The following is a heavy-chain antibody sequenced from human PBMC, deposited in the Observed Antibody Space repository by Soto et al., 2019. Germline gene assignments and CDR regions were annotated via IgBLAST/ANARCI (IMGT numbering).Heavy chain of an antibody. CDR1: GGSFSGYY. V-gene: IGHV4-34*01. J-gene: IGHJ4*02. D-gene: IGHD6-6*01. CDR2: INHSGST. Sequence: SETLSLTCAVYGGSFSGYYWSWIRQPPGKGLEWIGEINHSGSTNYNPSLKSRVTISVDTSKNQFSLKLSSVTAADTAVYYCARGPIAARVRYFDYWGQGTLVTVSS. CDR3: ARGPIAARVRYFDY.